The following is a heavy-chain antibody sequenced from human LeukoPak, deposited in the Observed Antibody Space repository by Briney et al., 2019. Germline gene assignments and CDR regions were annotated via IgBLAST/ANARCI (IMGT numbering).Heavy chain of an antibody. V-gene: IGHV4-59*01. Sequence: SETLSLTCTVSGGSISNYYWSWIRQPPGKGLEWIGYIYYSGSTNYNPSLKSRVTISVDTSKNQFSLELNSVTAADTAVYYCARTTEDCSSTSCYQYWFDPWGQGTLVTVSS. CDR1: GGSISNYY. CDR3: ARTTEDCSSTSCYQYWFDP. D-gene: IGHD2-2*01. J-gene: IGHJ5*02. CDR2: IYYSGST.